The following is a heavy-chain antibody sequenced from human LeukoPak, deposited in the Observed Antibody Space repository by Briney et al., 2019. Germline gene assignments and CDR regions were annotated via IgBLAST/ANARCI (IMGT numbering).Heavy chain of an antibody. CDR2: INPNNGGT. V-gene: IGHV1-2*02. J-gene: IGHJ4*02. CDR1: GYTFTDYY. CDR3: ATPTEDYFDY. Sequence: ASVKVSCKASGYTFTDYYMHWVRQAPGQGLEWMGCINPNNGGTNYAQKFQGRVTMTRDTSISTAYMELSRLRSDDTAVYYCATPTEDYFDYWGQGTLVTVSS. D-gene: IGHD4-11*01.